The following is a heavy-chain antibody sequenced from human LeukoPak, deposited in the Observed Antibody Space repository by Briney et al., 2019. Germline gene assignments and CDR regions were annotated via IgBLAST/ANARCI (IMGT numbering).Heavy chain of an antibody. CDR3: ARDSGYGHFDY. D-gene: IGHD5-18*01. Sequence: PSETLSLTCAVSGCSIRTYYLSWIRQPPGKGLEWIGNVYYSASTNYHPSLKSRVTISVDTSKNQFSLKVSSVTAADTAVYYCARDSGYGHFDYWGQGTLVTVSS. V-gene: IGHV4-59*01. J-gene: IGHJ4*02. CDR1: GCSIRTYY. CDR2: VYYSAST.